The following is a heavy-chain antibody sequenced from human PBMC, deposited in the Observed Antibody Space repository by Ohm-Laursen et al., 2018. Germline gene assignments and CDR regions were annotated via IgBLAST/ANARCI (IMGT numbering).Heavy chain of an antibody. D-gene: IGHD6-19*01. CDR1: GFTFSIYE. J-gene: IGHJ4*02. V-gene: IGHV3-48*03. Sequence: SLRLSCAASGFTFSIYEMNWVRQAPEKGLEWVSYIGSGYTPHYADSVKGRFTISRDNSKNTLFLQMNSLRAEDTAVYYCAKEYSSGWSDYWGQGTLVTVSS. CDR2: IGSGYTP. CDR3: AKEYSSGWSDY.